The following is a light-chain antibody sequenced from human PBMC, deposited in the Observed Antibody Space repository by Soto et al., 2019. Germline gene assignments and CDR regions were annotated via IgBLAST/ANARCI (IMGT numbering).Light chain of an antibody. CDR2: WAS. Sequence: DIVMTQSPDSLAVSLGGRATINCESSQSILYSSNNQNCLAWYQQKPGQPPKLLIYWASTRESGVPDRFSGSGSVTVFTLTISSLQAEDVAVYYCQQYCATPWTFGQGTKVEIK. J-gene: IGKJ1*01. CDR1: QSILYSSNNQNC. V-gene: IGKV4-1*01. CDR3: QQYCATPWT.